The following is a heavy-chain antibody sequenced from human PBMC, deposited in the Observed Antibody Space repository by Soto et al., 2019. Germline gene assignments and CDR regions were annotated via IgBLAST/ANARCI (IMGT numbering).Heavy chain of an antibody. V-gene: IGHV3-21*01. CDR1: GFTFSSYS. J-gene: IGHJ4*02. Sequence: GGSLRLSCAASGFTFSSYSMNWVRQAPGKGLEWVSSISSSSSYIYYADSVKGRFTISRDNAKNSLYLQMNSLRAEDTAVYYCASTSSSWYREDYWGQGTLVTVSS. CDR3: ASTSSSWYREDY. CDR2: ISSSSSYI. D-gene: IGHD6-13*01.